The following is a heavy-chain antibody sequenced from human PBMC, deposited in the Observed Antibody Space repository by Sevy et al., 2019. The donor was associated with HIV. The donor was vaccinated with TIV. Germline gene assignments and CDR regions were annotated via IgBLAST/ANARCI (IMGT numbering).Heavy chain of an antibody. CDR1: GFTFSNYG. CDR3: AKDFDSNAMPAFPDN. V-gene: IGHV3-33*06. D-gene: IGHD3-9*01. J-gene: IGHJ4*02. CDR2: IWYDGSNY. Sequence: GGSLRLSCAASGFTFSNYGMHWVRQVPGKGLEWVAVIWYDGSNYDYADSVKGRFSVSRDNSKNTLYLKMKSLRPEDTAVDFCAKDFDSNAMPAFPDNWGQGTLVTVSS.